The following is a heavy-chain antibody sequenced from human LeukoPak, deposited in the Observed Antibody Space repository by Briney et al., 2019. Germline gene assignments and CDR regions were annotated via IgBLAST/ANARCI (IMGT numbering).Heavy chain of an antibody. CDR3: ATDPGLRWSFDF. CDR1: GFTFRSHR. V-gene: IGHV3-53*05. J-gene: IGHJ4*02. D-gene: IGHD4-23*01. Sequence: PGESLRLSCAASGFTFRSHRLVSVRQAPGKGLEWVSVIYNTGSTYYSDSVMGRFIISRDISKNTLYLQINGLRPDDTALYYCATDPGLRWSFDFWGQGTLVTVSS. CDR2: IYNTGST.